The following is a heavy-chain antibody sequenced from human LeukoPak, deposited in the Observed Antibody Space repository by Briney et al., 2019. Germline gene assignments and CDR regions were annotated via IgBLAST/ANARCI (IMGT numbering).Heavy chain of an antibody. CDR3: ARVGSTKVDP. CDR1: VYTFTRYD. Sequence: ASVKVSCKASVYTFTRYDMHWVRQAPGHGLEWMGIINPSGGSTSYAQKFQGRVTMSRDTSTSTVYMELSSLRSEDTAVYYCARVGSTKVDPWGQGTLVTVSS. J-gene: IGHJ5*02. D-gene: IGHD2-2*01. V-gene: IGHV1-46*01. CDR2: INPSGGST.